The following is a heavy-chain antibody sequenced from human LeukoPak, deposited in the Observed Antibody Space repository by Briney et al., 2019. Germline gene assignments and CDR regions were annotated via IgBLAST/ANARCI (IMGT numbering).Heavy chain of an antibody. V-gene: IGHV4-28*05. CDR3: AKTRSGTYYGDSFDI. J-gene: IGHJ3*02. D-gene: IGHD1-26*01. CDR2: IYYSGRI. CDR1: GDSISRSDW. Sequence: KSSDTLSLTCAVSGDSISRSDWWAWLRQPPGKGLEWLGNIYYSGRIYHNPSLQTRVIMSVDSSKNQFSLRLGSVTAMDTAVYYCAKTRSGTYYGDSFDIWGQGILVIVSS.